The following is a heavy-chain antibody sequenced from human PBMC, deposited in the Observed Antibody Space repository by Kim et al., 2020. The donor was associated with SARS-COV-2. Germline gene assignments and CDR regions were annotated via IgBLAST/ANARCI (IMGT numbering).Heavy chain of an antibody. CDR2: IYTSGST. J-gene: IGHJ3*02. V-gene: IGHV4-4*07. Sequence: SETLSLTCTVSGGSISSYYWSWIRQPAGKGLEWIGCIYTSGSTNYNPSLKSRVTMSVDTSKNQFSLKLSSVTAADTAVYYCARESHSYGIGAFDIWGQGTMVTVSS. D-gene: IGHD5-18*01. CDR1: GGSISSYY. CDR3: ARESHSYGIGAFDI.